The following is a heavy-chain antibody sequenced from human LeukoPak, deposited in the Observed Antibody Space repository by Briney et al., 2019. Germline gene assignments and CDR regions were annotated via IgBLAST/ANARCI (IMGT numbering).Heavy chain of an antibody. Sequence: PSETLSLTCIVSGGSISSISSNNYHWGWIRQPPGKGLEWIGSIYYSGSTYYNPSLKSRVTISVDTSKNQFSLKLSSVTAADTAHYYCAREMGVVRAHGIDVWGQGTTVTVSS. CDR3: AREMGVVRAHGIDV. V-gene: IGHV4-39*02. D-gene: IGHD4-23*01. CDR2: IYYSGST. J-gene: IGHJ6*02. CDR1: GGSISSISSNNYH.